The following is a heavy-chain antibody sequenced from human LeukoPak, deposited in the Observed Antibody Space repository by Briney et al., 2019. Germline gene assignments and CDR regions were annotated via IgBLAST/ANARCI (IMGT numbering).Heavy chain of an antibody. V-gene: IGHV1-2*02. J-gene: IGHJ6*03. CDR2: INPNSGGT. CDR1: GYTFTGYY. Sequence: ASVKVSCKASGYTFTGYYMHWVRQAPGQGLEWMGWINPNSGGTNYAQKIQGRVTMTRDTSISTAYMELSRLRSDDTAVYYCARDGELLGYYYMDVWGKGTTVTVSS. D-gene: IGHD1-26*01. CDR3: ARDGELLGYYYMDV.